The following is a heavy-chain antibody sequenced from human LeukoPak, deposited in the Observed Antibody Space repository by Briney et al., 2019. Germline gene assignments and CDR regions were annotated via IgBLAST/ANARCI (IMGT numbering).Heavy chain of an antibody. CDR3: ARGVRRKYNWFDP. Sequence: PSETLSLTCTVSGGSISSGDYYWSWIRQPPGKGLEWIGYIYYSGSTYYNPSLKSRVTISVDTSKNQFSLKLSSVTAADTAVYYCARGVRRKYNWFDPWGQGTLVTVSS. D-gene: IGHD1-14*01. CDR1: GGSISSGDYY. J-gene: IGHJ5*02. V-gene: IGHV4-30-4*01. CDR2: IYYSGST.